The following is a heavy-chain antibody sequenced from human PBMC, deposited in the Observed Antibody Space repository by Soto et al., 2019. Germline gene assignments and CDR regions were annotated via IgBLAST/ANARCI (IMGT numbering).Heavy chain of an antibody. CDR3: ARVVVAAGSSWFDP. Sequence: QLQLQESGSGLVKPSQTLSLTCAVSGGSISSGGYSWSWIRQPPGKGLEWIGYIYHSGSTYYNPSLKSRGTISVDRSKNQFSLKLSSVTAADTAVYYCARVVVAAGSSWFDPWGQGTLVTVSS. CDR1: GGSISSGGYS. D-gene: IGHD2-15*01. V-gene: IGHV4-30-2*01. J-gene: IGHJ5*02. CDR2: IYHSGST.